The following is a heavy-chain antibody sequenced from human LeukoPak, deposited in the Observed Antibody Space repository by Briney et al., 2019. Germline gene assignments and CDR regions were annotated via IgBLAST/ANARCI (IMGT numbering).Heavy chain of an antibody. CDR3: ATLYLYCSGGSCYQARFDY. V-gene: IGHV1-2*02. D-gene: IGHD2-15*01. CDR2: INPNSGGT. Sequence: ASVKVSCKASGYTFTGYYMHWVRQAPEQGLEWMGWINPNSGGTNYAQKFQGRVTMTRDTSISTAYMELSRLRSDDTAVYYCATLYLYCSGGSCYQARFDYWGQGTLVTVSS. CDR1: GYTFTGYY. J-gene: IGHJ4*02.